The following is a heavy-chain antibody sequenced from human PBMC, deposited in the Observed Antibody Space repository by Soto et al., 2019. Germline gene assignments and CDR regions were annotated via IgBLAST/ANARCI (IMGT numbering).Heavy chain of an antibody. D-gene: IGHD2-15*01. V-gene: IGHV3-48*02. Sequence: GGSLRLSCAASGFTFSSYSMNWVRQAPGKGLEWVSYISSSSSTIYYADSVKGRFTISRDNAKNSLYLQMNSLRDEDTAVYYCARERPYCSGGSRSNWFDPWGQGTLVTVSS. J-gene: IGHJ5*02. CDR2: ISSSSSTI. CDR1: GFTFSSYS. CDR3: ARERPYCSGGSRSNWFDP.